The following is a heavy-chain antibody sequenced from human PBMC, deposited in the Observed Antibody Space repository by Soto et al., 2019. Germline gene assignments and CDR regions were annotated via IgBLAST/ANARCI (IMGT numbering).Heavy chain of an antibody. CDR2: INPSGGST. D-gene: IGHD3-3*01. CDR3: ASDYDFWSGYWEDYYYYYGMDV. J-gene: IGHJ6*02. CDR1: GYTFTSYY. Sequence: ASVKVSCKASGYTFTSYYMHWVRQAPGQGLEWMGIINPSGGSTSYAQKFQGRVTMTRDTSTSTVYMELNSLRSEDTAVYYRASDYDFWSGYWEDYYYYYGMDVWGQGTTVTVSS. V-gene: IGHV1-46*01.